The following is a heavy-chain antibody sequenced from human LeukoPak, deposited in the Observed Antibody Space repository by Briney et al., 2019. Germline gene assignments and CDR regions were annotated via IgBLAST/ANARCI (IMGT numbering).Heavy chain of an antibody. Sequence: PSETLSLTCVVSGGSISSSNWWSWVRQPPGQGLEWIGEVYPSGNTNYNPSLKSRVTISVDKSKNQFSLNLTSVTAADTAVYYCAKGIPSRTWFDPWGQGTLVTVSS. D-gene: IGHD6-13*01. CDR1: GGSISSSNW. CDR2: VYPSGNT. V-gene: IGHV4-4*02. J-gene: IGHJ5*02. CDR3: AKGIPSRTWFDP.